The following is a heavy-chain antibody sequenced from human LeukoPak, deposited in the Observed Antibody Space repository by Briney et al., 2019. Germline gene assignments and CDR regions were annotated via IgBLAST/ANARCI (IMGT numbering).Heavy chain of an antibody. CDR1: GYTLTELS. J-gene: IGHJ4*02. D-gene: IGHD4-11*01. Sequence: ASVKVSCKVSGYTLTELSMHWVRQAPGKGLGWMGGFDPEDGETIYAQKFQGRVTMTEDTSTDTAYMELSSLRSEDTAVYYCATSTTVTTPGRHWGQGTLVTVSS. V-gene: IGHV1-24*01. CDR2: FDPEDGET. CDR3: ATSTTVTTPGRH.